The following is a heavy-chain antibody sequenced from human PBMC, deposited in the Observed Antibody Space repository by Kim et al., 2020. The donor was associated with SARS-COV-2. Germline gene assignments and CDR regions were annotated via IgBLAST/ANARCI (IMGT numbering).Heavy chain of an antibody. D-gene: IGHD6-6*01. V-gene: IGHV3-74*01. CDR3: ARSIAARCLDY. Sequence: NYADPVKGRFTISRDNAKNTLYLQMNSLGAEDTSVYYCARSIAARCLDYWGQGTLVTVSS. J-gene: IGHJ4*02.